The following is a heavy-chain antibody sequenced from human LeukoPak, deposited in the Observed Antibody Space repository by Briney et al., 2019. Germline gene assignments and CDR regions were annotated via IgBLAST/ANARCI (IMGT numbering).Heavy chain of an antibody. V-gene: IGHV3-23*01. Sequence: AGGSLRLSCAASGITFSTYVMSWVRQAPGKGLEWVSAISGSGGSTYYADSVKGRFTISRDNSKNTLYLQMNSLGADDTAVYYCAKGNWRYFDYWGQGTLVTVSS. CDR2: ISGSGGST. CDR3: AKGNWRYFDY. CDR1: GITFSTYV. J-gene: IGHJ4*02. D-gene: IGHD1-1*01.